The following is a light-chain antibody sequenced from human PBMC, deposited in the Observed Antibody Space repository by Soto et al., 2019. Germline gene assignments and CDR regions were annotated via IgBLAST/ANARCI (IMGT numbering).Light chain of an antibody. CDR1: SGHSSYA. CDR3: QTWGSGIQV. J-gene: IGLJ2*01. CDR2: LNSDGSH. Sequence: QLVLTQSPSASASRGASVKLTCTLSSGHSSYAIAWHQQQPEKGPPYLMKLNSDGSHSKGDGIPDRFSGSSSGAERYLTFSSLHSEDEAVYYCQTWGSGIQVFGGGTKVPVL. V-gene: IGLV4-69*01.